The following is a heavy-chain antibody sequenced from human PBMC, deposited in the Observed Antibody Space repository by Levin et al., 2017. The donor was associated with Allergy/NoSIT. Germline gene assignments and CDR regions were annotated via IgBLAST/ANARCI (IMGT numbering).Heavy chain of an antibody. D-gene: IGHD3-10*01. CDR3: ARSTMVRAKYYFDY. J-gene: IGHJ4*02. CDR1: GGSFSGYY. Sequence: SETLSLTCAVYGGSFSGYYWSWIRQPPGKGLEWIGEINHSGSTNYNPSLKSRVTISVDTSKNQFSLKLSSVTAADTAVYYCARSTMVRAKYYFDYWGQGTLVTVS. V-gene: IGHV4-34*01. CDR2: INHSGST.